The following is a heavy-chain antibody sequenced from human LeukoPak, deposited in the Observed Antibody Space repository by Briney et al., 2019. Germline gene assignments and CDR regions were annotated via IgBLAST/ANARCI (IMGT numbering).Heavy chain of an antibody. CDR1: GYTFTSYG. Sequence: ASEKVSCKTSGYTFTSYGMHWVRQAPGQRLEWMGWINGGNGDAKYSQKFQGRVTIIRDTSASTAYMELSSLRSEDTAVYYCARVGDYGLVSIDYWGQGTLVTVSS. V-gene: IGHV1-3*01. D-gene: IGHD4-17*01. CDR3: ARVGDYGLVSIDY. CDR2: INGGNGDA. J-gene: IGHJ4*02.